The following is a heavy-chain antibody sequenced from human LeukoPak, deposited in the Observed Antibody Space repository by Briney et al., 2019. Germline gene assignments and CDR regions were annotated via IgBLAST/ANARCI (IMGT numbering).Heavy chain of an antibody. Sequence: SETLSLTCTVSGGSISSYYWSWIRQPPGKGLEWIGYIYYSGSTNYNPSLKSRVTISVDTSKNKFSLKLSSVTAADTAVYYCARVGKNTMVRGFPFDYWGQGTLVTVSS. J-gene: IGHJ4*02. D-gene: IGHD3-10*01. CDR3: ARVGKNTMVRGFPFDY. V-gene: IGHV4-59*01. CDR2: IYYSGST. CDR1: GGSISSYY.